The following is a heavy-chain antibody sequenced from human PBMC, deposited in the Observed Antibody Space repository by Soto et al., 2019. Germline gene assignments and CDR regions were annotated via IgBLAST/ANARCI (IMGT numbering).Heavy chain of an antibody. CDR1: GFTFGDYA. CDR2: IRSKAYGGTT. V-gene: IGHV3-49*03. D-gene: IGHD2-15*01. CDR3: TRDHPWVNGRDYFDY. Sequence: GGSLRLSCTASGFTFGDYAMSWFRQAPGKGLEWVGFIRSKAYGGTTEYAASVKGRFTISRDDSKSIAYLQMNSLKTEDTAVYYCTRDHPWVNGRDYFDYWGQGTLVTVSS. J-gene: IGHJ4*02.